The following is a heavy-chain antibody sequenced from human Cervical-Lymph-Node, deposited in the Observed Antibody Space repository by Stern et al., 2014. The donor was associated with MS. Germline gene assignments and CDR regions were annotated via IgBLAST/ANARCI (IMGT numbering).Heavy chain of an antibody. CDR3: ALSSETSDRWYSLGYDL. J-gene: IGHJ5*02. D-gene: IGHD6-13*01. Sequence: HVQLVQSGAEVTKTGSSVKVSCKASGGTFSKFPSSWVRQAPGQGLEWMGGIFPVFGTPTYAQEFRGRVTITADVSTSTVYMELSSLRSDDTAVYYCALSSETSDRWYSLGYDLWGQGTLVTVSS. CDR2: IFPVFGTP. V-gene: IGHV1-69*01. CDR1: GGTFSKFP.